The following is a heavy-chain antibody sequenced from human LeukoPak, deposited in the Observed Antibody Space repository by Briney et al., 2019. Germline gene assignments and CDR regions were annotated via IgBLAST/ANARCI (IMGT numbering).Heavy chain of an antibody. CDR3: ARDNWSSDNKPGYYFDY. J-gene: IGHJ4*02. CDR1: GYTFTSYY. CDR2: INPSGGST. D-gene: IGHD1-20*01. V-gene: IGHV1-46*01. Sequence: ASVKVSCKASGYTFTSYYMHWVRQAPGQGLEWMGIINPSGGSTSYAQKFQGRVTMTRDTSTSTVYMELSSLRSEDTAVYYCARDNWSSDNKPGYYFDYWGQGTLVTVSS.